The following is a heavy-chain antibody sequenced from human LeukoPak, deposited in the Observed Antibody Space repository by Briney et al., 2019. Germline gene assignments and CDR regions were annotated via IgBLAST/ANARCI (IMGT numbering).Heavy chain of an antibody. CDR2: IRSKAYGGTT. J-gene: IGHJ4*02. Sequence: PGGSLRLSCTASGFTFGDYAMSWFRQAPGKGLEGVGFIRSKAYGGTTEYAASVKGRFTISRDDSKSIAYLQMNSLRAEDTAVYYCAKTQYYYDSSGYRGELDYWGQGTLVTVSS. V-gene: IGHV3-49*03. D-gene: IGHD3-22*01. CDR3: AKTQYYYDSSGYRGELDY. CDR1: GFTFGDYA.